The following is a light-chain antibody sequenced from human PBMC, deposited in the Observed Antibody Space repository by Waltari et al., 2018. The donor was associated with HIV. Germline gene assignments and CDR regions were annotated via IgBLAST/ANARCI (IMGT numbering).Light chain of an antibody. CDR2: AAS. CDR1: QSISSY. Sequence: DIQMTQSPSSLSASVGDRVTITCRASQSISSYLNWYQQKPGKAPKLLIYAASRLQDGVPSRFSGSGSGTDFTLTISSLQPEDFATYYCQQSYNTRTFGQGTKVEIK. J-gene: IGKJ1*01. CDR3: QQSYNTRT. V-gene: IGKV1-39*01.